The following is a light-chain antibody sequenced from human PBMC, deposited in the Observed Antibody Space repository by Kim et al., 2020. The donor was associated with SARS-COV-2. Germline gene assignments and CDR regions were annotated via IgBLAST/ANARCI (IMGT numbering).Light chain of an antibody. CDR3: ATWDDNLDVWM. Sequence: RATIPLSGSGSTDGPNTFNWYHQAPGPAPHLLIDTDARRPPGVSALVSCSKSGTSASLAIRALRSEDEADYYCATWDDNLDVWMFGGGTQLTVL. CDR1: GSTDGPNT. J-gene: IGLJ3*02. V-gene: IGLV1-44*01. CDR2: TDA.